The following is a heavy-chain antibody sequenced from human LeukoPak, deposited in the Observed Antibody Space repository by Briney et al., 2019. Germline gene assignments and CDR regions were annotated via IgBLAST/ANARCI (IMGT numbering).Heavy chain of an antibody. CDR2: IIPILGIA. J-gene: IGHJ4*02. D-gene: IGHD3-22*01. Sequence: GASVKVSCKASGGTFSSYAISWVRQAPGQGLEWMGRIIPILGIANYAQEFQGRVTITADKSTSTTYMELSSLRSEDTAVYYCAREARAHYYDSSGYYYRPPNYFDYWGQGTLVTVSS. CDR3: AREARAHYYDSSGYYYRPPNYFDY. CDR1: GGTFSSYA. V-gene: IGHV1-69*04.